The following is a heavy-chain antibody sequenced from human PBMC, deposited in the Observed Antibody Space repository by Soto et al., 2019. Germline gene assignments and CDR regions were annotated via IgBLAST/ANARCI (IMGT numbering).Heavy chain of an antibody. CDR3: ARDEGSGRPLDY. D-gene: IGHD6-19*01. J-gene: IGHJ4*02. V-gene: IGHV3-30-3*01. CDR1: GFAFSSNA. CDR2: ISHDGSNK. Sequence: GGSLRLSCAASGFAFSSNAMHWVRQAPGKGLEWVAVISHDGSNKYNADSVKGRFTISRDNSKNTLYLQMNSPRDEDTAVYYCARDEGSGRPLDYWGQGTLVTVSS.